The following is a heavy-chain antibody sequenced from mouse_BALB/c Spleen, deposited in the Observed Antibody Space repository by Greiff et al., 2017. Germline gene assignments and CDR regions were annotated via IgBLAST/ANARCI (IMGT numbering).Heavy chain of an antibody. CDR3: ARKHSSGSWFAY. CDR1: GFTFSSFG. J-gene: IGHJ3*01. D-gene: IGHD3-1*01. Sequence: EVMLVESGGGLVQPGGSRKLSCAASGFTFSSFGMHWVRQAPEKGLEWVAYISSGSSTIYYADTVKGRFTISRDNPKNTLFLQMTSLRSEDTAMYYCARKHSSGSWFAYWGQGTLVTVSA. CDR2: ISSGSSTI. V-gene: IGHV5-17*02.